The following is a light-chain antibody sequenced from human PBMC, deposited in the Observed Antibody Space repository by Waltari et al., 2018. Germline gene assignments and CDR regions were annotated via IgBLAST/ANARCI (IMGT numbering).Light chain of an antibody. CDR3: ATWDSSLSAGVV. CDR2: DNS. V-gene: IGLV1-51*01. Sequence: QSVLTQPPSVSATPGQKVTISCSGSSANIGHNYVSWSQHLPGTAPKLLMYDNSKRPSGTPDRFSGSKSGTSATLGITGLQTGDEADYYCATWDSSLSAGVVFGGGTKLTVL. J-gene: IGLJ2*01. CDR1: SANIGHNY.